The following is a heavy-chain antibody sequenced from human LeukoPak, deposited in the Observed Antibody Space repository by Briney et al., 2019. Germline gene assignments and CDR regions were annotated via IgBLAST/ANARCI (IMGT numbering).Heavy chain of an antibody. Sequence: ASVKVSCKASGYTFTGYYMHWVRQAPGQGLEWMGWINPNSGGTSYAQKFQGRVTMTRDTSISTAYMELSRLRSDDTAVYYCARPLRRGGYDYWGQGTLVTVSS. J-gene: IGHJ4*02. D-gene: IGHD2-15*01. V-gene: IGHV1-2*02. CDR2: INPNSGGT. CDR3: ARPLRRGGYDY. CDR1: GYTFTGYY.